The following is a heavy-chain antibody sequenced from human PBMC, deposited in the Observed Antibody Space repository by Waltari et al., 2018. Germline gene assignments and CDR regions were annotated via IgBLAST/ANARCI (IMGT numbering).Heavy chain of an antibody. CDR1: GFTLTSDV. CDR3: AKGVWHWFDP. J-gene: IGHJ5*02. D-gene: IGHD2-21*01. CDR2: ISISGDST. Sequence: QLLESGGGLVQPGGSLRLSCAVSGFTLTSDVMNWVRQAPGKGLEWVSAISISGDSTNYADSVKGRFTISRDNSKNTLYLQMNSLRAEDTAIYYCAKGVWHWFDPWGQGTLVTVSS. V-gene: IGHV3-23*01.